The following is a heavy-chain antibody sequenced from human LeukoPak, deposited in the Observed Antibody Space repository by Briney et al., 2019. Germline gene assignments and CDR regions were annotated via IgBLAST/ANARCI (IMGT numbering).Heavy chain of an antibody. V-gene: IGHV6-1*01. CDR3: ARDGANYDFWSGAYYYYYMDV. CDR2: TYYRSKWYN. D-gene: IGHD3-3*01. Sequence: PSETLSLTCAISGDSVSSNSAAWNWIRQSPSRGLEWLGRTYYRSKWYNDYAVSVKSRITINPDTSKNQFSLQLNSVTPEDTAVYYCARDGANYDFWSGAYYYYYMDVWGKGTTVTVSS. CDR1: GDSVSSNSAA. J-gene: IGHJ6*03.